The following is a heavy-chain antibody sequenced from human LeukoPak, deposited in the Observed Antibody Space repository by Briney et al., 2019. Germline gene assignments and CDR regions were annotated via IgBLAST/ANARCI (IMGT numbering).Heavy chain of an antibody. D-gene: IGHD3-22*01. J-gene: IGHJ4*02. CDR1: GGTFSSYA. CDR2: IIPILGIA. Sequence: SVKVSCKASGGTFSSYAISWVRQAPGQGLEWMGRIIPILGIANYAQKFQGRVTITADKSTSTAYMELSSLRSEDTAVYYCASGQGGPREDYYDSSSPLDYWGQGTLVTVSS. CDR3: ASGQGGPREDYYDSSSPLDY. V-gene: IGHV1-69*04.